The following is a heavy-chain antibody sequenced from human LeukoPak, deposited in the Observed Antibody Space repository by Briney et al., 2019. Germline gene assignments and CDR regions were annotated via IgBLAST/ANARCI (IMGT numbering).Heavy chain of an antibody. Sequence: KSGGSLRLSCAASGFTFSSYAMSWVRQAPGKGLEWIGEINHSGSTNYNPSLKSRVTISVDTSKNQFSLKLSSVTAADTAVYYCARTSSGPFDYWGQGTLVTVSS. CDR1: GFTFSSYA. CDR2: INHSGST. J-gene: IGHJ4*02. CDR3: ARTSSGPFDY. V-gene: IGHV4-34*01. D-gene: IGHD6-19*01.